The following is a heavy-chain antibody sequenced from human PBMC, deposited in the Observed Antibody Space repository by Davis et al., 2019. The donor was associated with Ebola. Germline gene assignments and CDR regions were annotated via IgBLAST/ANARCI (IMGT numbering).Heavy chain of an antibody. Sequence: GGSLRLSCAASGFTFSSYAMSWVRQAPGKGLEWVSYISSSGSTIYYADSVKGRFTISRDNAKNSLYLQMNSLRAEDTAVYYCAIYGDYVGPYYYYGMDVWGQGTTVTVSS. D-gene: IGHD4-17*01. V-gene: IGHV3-48*04. J-gene: IGHJ6*02. CDR2: ISSSGSTI. CDR1: GFTFSSYA. CDR3: AIYGDYVGPYYYYGMDV.